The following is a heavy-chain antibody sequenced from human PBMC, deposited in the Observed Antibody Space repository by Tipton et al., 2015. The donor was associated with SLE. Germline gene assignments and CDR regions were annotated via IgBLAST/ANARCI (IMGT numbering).Heavy chain of an antibody. CDR1: GFTFSSYG. Sequence: SLRLSCAASGFTFSSYGMHWIRQAPGKGLEWISYISSGSSYTDYADSVKGRFTISRDNAKNSLYLQMNSLRVEDTAVYYCARDRHRVAAALDGMGVWGHGTTVTVSS. D-gene: IGHD6-13*01. CDR3: ARDRHRVAAALDGMGV. V-gene: IGHV3-21*05. J-gene: IGHJ6*02. CDR2: ISSGSSYT.